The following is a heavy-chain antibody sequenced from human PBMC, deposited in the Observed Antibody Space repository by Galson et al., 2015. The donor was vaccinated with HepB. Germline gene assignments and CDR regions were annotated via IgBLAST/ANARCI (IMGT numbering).Heavy chain of an antibody. J-gene: IGHJ4*02. CDR3: AKDSGGSIDY. CDR2: ISPDGGTT. CDR1: GFTFDAYF. D-gene: IGHD3-10*01. Sequence: SLRLSCAASGFTFDAYFMHWVRQAPGKGLEWVSLISPDGGTTYYADSVKGRFTISRDNGKKSLFLQMNSLRTEDTAFYYCAKDSGGSIDYWGQGTLVSVSS. V-gene: IGHV3-43*01.